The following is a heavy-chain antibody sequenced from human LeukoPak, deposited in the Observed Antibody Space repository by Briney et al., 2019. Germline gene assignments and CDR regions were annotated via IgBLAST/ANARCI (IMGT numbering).Heavy chain of an antibody. CDR1: GGSISNNNYY. CDR3: ARGDYYAGGGRNWFDP. V-gene: IGHV4-39*07. J-gene: IGHJ5*02. Sequence: SETLSLTCTVSGGSISNNNYYWAWIRQPPGKGLECIGSIYYSGSPYYNPSLKSLVTTSVDTSNNPSSLRLSSVTAADTAVYYCARGDYYAGGGRNWFDPWGQGTLVTVSS. CDR2: IYYSGSP. D-gene: IGHD3-16*01.